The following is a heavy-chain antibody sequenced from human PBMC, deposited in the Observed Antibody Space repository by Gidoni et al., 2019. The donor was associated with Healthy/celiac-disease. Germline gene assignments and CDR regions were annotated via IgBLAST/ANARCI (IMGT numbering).Heavy chain of an antibody. J-gene: IGHJ4*02. CDR2: ISGSGGST. D-gene: IGHD6-19*01. CDR1: GFTFSSYA. CDR3: AKDRHSSGWY. Sequence: EVQLLESGGGLVQPGGSLRLSCEASGFTFSSYAMSWVRQAPGKGLEWVSAISGSGGSTYYAASVKGRFTISRDNSKNTLYLQMHSLRAEDTAVYYCAKDRHSSGWYWGQGTLVTVSS. V-gene: IGHV3-23*01.